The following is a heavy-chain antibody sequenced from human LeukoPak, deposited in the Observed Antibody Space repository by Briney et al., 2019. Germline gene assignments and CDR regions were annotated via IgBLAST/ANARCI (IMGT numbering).Heavy chain of an antibody. CDR2: IGTSSSII. J-gene: IGHJ4*02. V-gene: IGHV3-48*02. CDR3: ARHDYAGNSGDY. D-gene: IGHD4-23*01. Sequence: GGSLRLSCAASGFTFSSYSMNWVRQTPGKGLEWVSYIGTSSSIIYYADSVKGRFTISRDNAKNSLYLQMNSLRDEDTAVYYCARHDYAGNSGDYWGQGTLVTVSP. CDR1: GFTFSSYS.